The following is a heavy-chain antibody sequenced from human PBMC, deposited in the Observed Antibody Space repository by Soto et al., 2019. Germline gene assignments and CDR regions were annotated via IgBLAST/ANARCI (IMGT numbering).Heavy chain of an antibody. CDR2: ISSSSTI. CDR1: GFTFSTYS. V-gene: IGHV3-48*01. CDR3: ARDRIAVAGNPEYFQH. D-gene: IGHD6-19*01. Sequence: GGSLRLSCAASGFTFSTYSMNWVRQAPGKGLEWVSSISSSSTIYYADSVKGRFTISRDNVQNSLYLQMHSLRAEDTAVYYCARDRIAVAGNPEYFQHWGQGTLVTVSS. J-gene: IGHJ1*01.